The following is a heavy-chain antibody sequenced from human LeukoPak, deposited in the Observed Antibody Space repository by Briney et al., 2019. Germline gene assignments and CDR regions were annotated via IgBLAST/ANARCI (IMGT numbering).Heavy chain of an antibody. Sequence: ASETLSLTCAVSGGSISSCSYFGSWSRQPPGRGLELIGYIYPRGITYYNPALKSLVILSLDKSAYEFSLNLSSVTAGDTAVYYCARFSSRAMGNFLDFWRQGALVTVSS. CDR3: ARFSSRAMGNFLDF. V-gene: IGHV4-30-2*01. CDR1: GGSISSCSYF. J-gene: IGHJ4*02. D-gene: IGHD7-27*01. CDR2: IYPRGIT.